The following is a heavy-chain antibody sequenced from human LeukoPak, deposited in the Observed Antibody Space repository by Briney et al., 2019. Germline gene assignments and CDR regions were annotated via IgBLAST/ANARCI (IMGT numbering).Heavy chain of an antibody. CDR1: GGAIISYY. Sequence: SETLSLTCSVSGGAIISYYWSWIRQPAGKGPEWIGRIYPTGNTDYNPSLKTRVTMSTDLSKKQFSLRLRSVTAADTAVYYCARHSQRAGLDFDYWGQGTLVTVSS. J-gene: IGHJ4*02. V-gene: IGHV4-4*07. CDR3: ARHSQRAGLDFDY. D-gene: IGHD2-15*01. CDR2: IYPTGNT.